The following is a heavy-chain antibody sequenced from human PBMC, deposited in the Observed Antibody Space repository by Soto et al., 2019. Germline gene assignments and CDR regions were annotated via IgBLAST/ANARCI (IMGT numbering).Heavy chain of an antibody. V-gene: IGHV3-7*05. CDR3: ASTLNSFDI. Sequence: GGSLRLSCAASGLTFSSYWMSWVRQAPGKGLEWVANIKQDGSEKFYVDSVKGRFTISRDNGKNSLYLQMNSLRAEDTALYYCASTLNSFDIWGQGTMVTVSS. CDR2: IKQDGSEK. J-gene: IGHJ3*02. CDR1: GLTFSSYW.